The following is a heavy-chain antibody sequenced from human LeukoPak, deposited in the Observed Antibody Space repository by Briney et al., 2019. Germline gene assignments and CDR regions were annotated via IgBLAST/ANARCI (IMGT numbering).Heavy chain of an antibody. CDR1: GGSISSSSYY. D-gene: IGHD2-2*02. Sequence: PSETLSLTCTVSGGSISSSSYYWGWIRQPPGKGLEWIGSIYYSGSTYYNPSLKSRVTISVDTSKNQFSLKLSSVTAADTAVYYCARHRVGGSNLKLLHHNWFDPWGQGTLVTVSS. V-gene: IGHV4-39*01. CDR3: ARHRVGGSNLKLLHHNWFDP. J-gene: IGHJ5*02. CDR2: IYYSGST.